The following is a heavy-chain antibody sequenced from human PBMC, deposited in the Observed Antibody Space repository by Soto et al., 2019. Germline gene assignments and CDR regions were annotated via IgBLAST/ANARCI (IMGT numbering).Heavy chain of an antibody. V-gene: IGHV3-74*01. J-gene: IGHJ4*02. CDR2: IHNDGRST. CDR1: GFTFSDYW. CDR3: ARSNWQNYFES. Sequence: VQLVESGGGLVQPGGSLRLSCAASGFTFSDYWLHWVRQTPGKGLMWISRIHNDGRSTDNADSVKGGFTISRDNDRNTLYLQMKSLRAEDTAVYYCARSNWQNYFESWGQGTLVTVSS. D-gene: IGHD1-1*01.